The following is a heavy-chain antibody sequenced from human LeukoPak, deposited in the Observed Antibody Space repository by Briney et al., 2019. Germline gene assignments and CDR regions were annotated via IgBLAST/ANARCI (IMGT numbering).Heavy chain of an antibody. D-gene: IGHD6-13*01. V-gene: IGHV3-23*01. J-gene: IGHJ5*02. CDR2: ISGSGGST. Sequence: GGSLRLSCAASGFTFSSYAMSWVRQAPGKGLEWVSAISGSGGSTYYADSVKGRFTISRDNAKNSLYLQMNSLRAEDTAVYYCARDGRWIAATSGNWFDPWGQGTLVTVSS. CDR1: GFTFSSYA. CDR3: ARDGRWIAATSGNWFDP.